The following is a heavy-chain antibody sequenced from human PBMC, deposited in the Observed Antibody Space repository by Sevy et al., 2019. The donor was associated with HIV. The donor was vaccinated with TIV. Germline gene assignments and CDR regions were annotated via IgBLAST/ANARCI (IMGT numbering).Heavy chain of an antibody. CDR2: VRYDGSDK. Sequence: GGSLRLSCAASGFTFSNYGMHWVRQVPGNGLEWVTFVRYDGSDKYYAASVKGRFTISRDDSKNTLYLQMDSLRPEDTAIYYCAKDLAGPGRRYFDYWRQGTLVTVSS. J-gene: IGHJ4*02. CDR3: AKDLAGPGRRYFDY. D-gene: IGHD6-13*01. V-gene: IGHV3-30*02. CDR1: GFTFSNYG.